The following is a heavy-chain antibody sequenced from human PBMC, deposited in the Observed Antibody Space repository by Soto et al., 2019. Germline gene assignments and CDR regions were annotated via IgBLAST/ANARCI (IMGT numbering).Heavy chain of an antibody. D-gene: IGHD2-15*01. CDR3: ARVKGIVVVVAAKVYYYYYMDV. CDR1: GGSISSGGYY. Sequence: QVQLQESGPGLVKPSQTLSLTCTVSGGSISSGGYYWSWIRQHPGKGLEWIGYIYYSGSTYYNPSLTSRVTISVDTSKNQCSLKLSSVTAADKAVYYCARVKGIVVVVAAKVYYYYYMDVWGKGTTVTVSS. V-gene: IGHV4-31*03. J-gene: IGHJ6*03. CDR2: IYYSGST.